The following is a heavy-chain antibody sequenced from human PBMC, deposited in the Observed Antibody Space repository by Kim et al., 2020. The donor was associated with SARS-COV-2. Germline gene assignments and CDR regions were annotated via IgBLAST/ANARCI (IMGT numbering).Heavy chain of an antibody. V-gene: IGHV3-48*02. J-gene: IGHJ6*02. CDR3: ARDQREGITIFGVASGGMDV. D-gene: IGHD3-3*01. CDR1: GFTFSSYS. Sequence: GGSLRLSCAASGFTFSSYSMNWVRQAPGKGLEWVSYISSSSSTIYYADSVKGRFTISRDNAKNSLYLQMNSLRDEDTAVYYCARDQREGITIFGVASGGMDVWGQGTTVTVSS. CDR2: ISSSSSTI.